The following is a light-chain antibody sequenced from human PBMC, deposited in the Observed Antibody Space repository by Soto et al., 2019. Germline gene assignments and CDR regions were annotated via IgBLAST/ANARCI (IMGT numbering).Light chain of an antibody. Sequence: DIQMTQSPSTLSGSVGDRVTITCRASHDISTYLAWYQQKPGKAPKLLIYDASSLESGVPSRFSGRGSGTQFTLTISSLQPDDFATYYCQPYNSFSGTFGPGSKVDVK. CDR1: HDISTY. V-gene: IGKV1-5*01. CDR2: DAS. CDR3: QPYNSFSGT. J-gene: IGKJ1*01.